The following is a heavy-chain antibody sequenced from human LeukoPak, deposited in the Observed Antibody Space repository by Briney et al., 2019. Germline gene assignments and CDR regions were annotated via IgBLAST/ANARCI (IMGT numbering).Heavy chain of an antibody. D-gene: IGHD4-17*01. J-gene: IGHJ3*02. V-gene: IGHV3-30-3*01. CDR2: ISHDGNNK. CDR3: APPHTVTSPNDAFDI. CDR1: EFTFSGYA. Sequence: GGSLRLSCAASEFTFSGYAMHWVRQAPGKGLDWVAVISHDGNNKYYADSVKGRFTISRDNSKNTLYLQMNSLRAEDTAVYYCAPPHTVTSPNDAFDIWGQGTMVTVSS.